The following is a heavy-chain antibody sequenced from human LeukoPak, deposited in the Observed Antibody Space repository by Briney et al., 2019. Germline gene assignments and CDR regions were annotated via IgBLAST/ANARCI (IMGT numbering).Heavy chain of an antibody. V-gene: IGHV3-23*01. Sequence: AGGSLSLSWPASGFTFSSYPMSWVRQPPGKGLEWVSAISGSGGSTYYADSVKGRFTISRDNSKNTLYLQMNSLRAEDTAVYYCAVRYCSSTSCIDYWGQGTLVTVSS. CDR1: GFTFSSYP. D-gene: IGHD2-2*01. CDR2: ISGSGGST. J-gene: IGHJ4*02. CDR3: AVRYCSSTSCIDY.